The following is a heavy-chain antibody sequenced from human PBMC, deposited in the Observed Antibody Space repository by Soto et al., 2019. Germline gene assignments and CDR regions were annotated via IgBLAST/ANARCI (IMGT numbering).Heavy chain of an antibody. CDR3: ARDGGIYCSGGSCYPFDY. V-gene: IGHV3-21*01. CDR1: GFTFSSYS. D-gene: IGHD2-15*01. CDR2: ISSSSSYI. Sequence: EVQLVESGGGLVKPVGSLRLSCAASGFTFSSYSMNWVRQAPGKGLEWVSSISSSSSYIYYADSVKGRFTISRDNAKNSLYLQMNILRAEDTAVYYCARDGGIYCSGGSCYPFDYWGQGTLVTVSS. J-gene: IGHJ4*02.